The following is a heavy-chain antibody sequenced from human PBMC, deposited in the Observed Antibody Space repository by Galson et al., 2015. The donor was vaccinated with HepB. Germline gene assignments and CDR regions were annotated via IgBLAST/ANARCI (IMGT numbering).Heavy chain of an antibody. CDR2: IYYSGST. D-gene: IGHD5-12*01. CDR3: ASKSGGYARYYYYGMDV. CDR1: GGSISSSSYY. Sequence: LSLTCTVSGGSISSSSYYWGWIRQPPGKGLEWIGSIYYSGSTYYNPSLKSRVTISVDTSKNQFSLKLSSVTAADTAVYYCASKSGGYARYYYYGMDVWGQGTTVTVSS. J-gene: IGHJ6*02. V-gene: IGHV4-39*01.